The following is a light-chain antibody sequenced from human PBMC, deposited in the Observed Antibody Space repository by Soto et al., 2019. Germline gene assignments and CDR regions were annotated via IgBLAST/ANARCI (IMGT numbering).Light chain of an antibody. CDR1: SSNIGAGYD. CDR3: QSYDSSLSGYVV. J-gene: IGLJ2*01. Sequence: QSVLTQPPSVSGAPGQRVTLSCTGSSSNIGAGYDVHWYQQLPGTAPKLLIYGNSNRPSGVPDRFSGSKSGTSASLAITGLQAEDEADYYCQSYDSSLSGYVVFGGGTKLTV. CDR2: GNS. V-gene: IGLV1-40*01.